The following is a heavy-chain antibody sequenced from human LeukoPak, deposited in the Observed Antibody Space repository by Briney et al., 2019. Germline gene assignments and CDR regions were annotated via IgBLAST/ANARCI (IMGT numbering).Heavy chain of an antibody. Sequence: SETLSLTCTVSGGSISSSTYFWGWIRQPPGKGLEWIGSIYYSGTTYYSPPLKSRATISVDTSKNQFSLKLTSVTAADTAVYHCAGGRSGSYLGYWGQGTLVTVSS. CDR3: AGGRSGSYLGY. D-gene: IGHD1-26*01. CDR1: GGSISSSTYF. CDR2: IYYSGTT. J-gene: IGHJ4*02. V-gene: IGHV4-39*07.